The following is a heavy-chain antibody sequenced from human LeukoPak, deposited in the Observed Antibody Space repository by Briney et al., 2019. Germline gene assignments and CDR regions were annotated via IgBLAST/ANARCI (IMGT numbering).Heavy chain of an antibody. CDR2: IRSKASGGTT. CDR3: SRMMQHSYDRGAYYHLFDY. D-gene: IGHD3-22*01. Sequence: PGRSLRLSCIASGFTFGDYAMSWVRQAPGKGLEWVGFIRSKASGGTTEYAASVKGRFTISRDDSNSIAYLQMTSLKTECSALYYYSRMMQHSYDRGAYYHLFDYWGQGTLVTVSS. J-gene: IGHJ4*02. V-gene: IGHV3-49*04. CDR1: GFTFGDYA.